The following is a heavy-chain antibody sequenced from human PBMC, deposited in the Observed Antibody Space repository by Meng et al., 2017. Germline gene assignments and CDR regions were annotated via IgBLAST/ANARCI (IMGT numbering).Heavy chain of an antibody. CDR1: GDSVSSNSAA. CDR2: AYYRSKWYH. D-gene: IGHD1-26*01. CDR3: ARGSYSFDS. Sequence: QIQLQQLGPGLVKPSQTLSRIWAISGDSVSSNSAAWNWIRQSPSRGLEWLGRAYYRSKWYHDYAESVKSRISIDPDTSKNQFSLQLRSVTPEDSAVYYCARGSYSFDSWGQRTLVTVSS. V-gene: IGHV6-1*01. J-gene: IGHJ4*02.